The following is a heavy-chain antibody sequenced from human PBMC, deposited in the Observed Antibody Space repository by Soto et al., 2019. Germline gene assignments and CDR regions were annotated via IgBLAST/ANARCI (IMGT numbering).Heavy chain of an antibody. J-gene: IGHJ3*02. CDR1: GFTVSSNY. CDR2: IYSGGST. Sequence: LRLSCAASGFTVSSNYMSWVRQAPGKGLEWVSVIYSGGSTYYADSVKGRFTISRDNSKNTLYLQMNSLRAEDTAVYYCARDVRYYDSSGPPDAFDIWGQGTMVTVSS. CDR3: ARDVRYYDSSGPPDAFDI. V-gene: IGHV3-53*01. D-gene: IGHD3-22*01.